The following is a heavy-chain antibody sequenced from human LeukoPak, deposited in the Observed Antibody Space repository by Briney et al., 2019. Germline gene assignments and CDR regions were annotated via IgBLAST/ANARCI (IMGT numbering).Heavy chain of an antibody. V-gene: IGHV3-48*02. CDR3: VRESRFHFDY. J-gene: IGHJ4*02. D-gene: IGHD3-10*01. CDR1: GFTVSSYF. Sequence: GGSLRLSCAASGFTVSSYFMTWVRQAPGKGLEWVSYISSSSSIMSYADSVKGRFTISRDNAKNSLYLQMNSLRDEDTAVYYCVRESRFHFDYWGQGTLVTVSS. CDR2: ISSSSSIM.